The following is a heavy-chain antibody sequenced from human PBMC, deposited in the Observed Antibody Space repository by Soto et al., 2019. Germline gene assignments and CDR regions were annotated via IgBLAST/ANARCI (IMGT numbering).Heavy chain of an antibody. CDR1: GGSFSGYY. D-gene: IGHD3-10*01. CDR3: ARGPISIYGSGSDFDY. CDR2: INHSGST. J-gene: IGHJ4*02. V-gene: IGHV4-34*01. Sequence: PSETLSLTCAVYGGSFSGYYWSWIRQPPGKGLEWIGEINHSGSTNYNPSLKSRVTISVDTSKNQFSLKLSSVTAADTVVYYCARGPISIYGSGSDFDYWGQGTLVTVSS.